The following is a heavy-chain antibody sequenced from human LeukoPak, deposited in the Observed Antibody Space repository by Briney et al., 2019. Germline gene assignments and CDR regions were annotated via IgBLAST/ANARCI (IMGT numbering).Heavy chain of an antibody. CDR1: GGTFSSYT. J-gene: IGHJ3*02. CDR3: ASQVGRLCSSTSCSDAFDI. V-gene: IGHV1-69*02. Sequence: SVKVSCKASGGTFSSYTISWVRQAPGQGLEWMGRIIPILGIANYAQKFQGRVTINADKSTSPAYMELSSLRSEDTAVYYCASQVGRLCSSTSCSDAFDIWGQGTMVTVSS. CDR2: IIPILGIA. D-gene: IGHD2-2*01.